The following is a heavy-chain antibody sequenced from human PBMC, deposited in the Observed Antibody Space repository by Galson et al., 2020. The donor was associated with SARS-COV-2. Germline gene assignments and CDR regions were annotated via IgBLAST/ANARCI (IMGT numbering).Heavy chain of an antibody. CDR3: ARGDIVVVPAAMGANYYYYYYMDF. J-gene: IGHJ6*03. D-gene: IGHD2-2*01. V-gene: IGHV3-13*01. CDR1: GFTFSSYD. CDR2: IDTAGDT. Sequence: GGSLTLSCAASGFTFSSYDMHWVRQATGKGLEWVSDIDTAGDTYYTGSVKGRFTISRENAKNYLYLQMNSLRAGDTAVYYCARGDIVVVPAAMGANYYYYYYMDFWGKGTTVTVSS.